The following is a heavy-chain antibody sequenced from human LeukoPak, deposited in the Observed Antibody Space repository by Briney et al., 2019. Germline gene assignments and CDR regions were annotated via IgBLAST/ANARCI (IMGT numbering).Heavy chain of an antibody. V-gene: IGHV5-51*01. CDR3: ARVVVPAAYYYYYYGMDV. D-gene: IGHD2-2*01. J-gene: IGHJ6*02. CDR1: GYSFTSYW. Sequence: GESLKISCKGSGYSFTSYWIGWVRQMPGKGLEWMWIIYPGDSDTRYSPSFQGQVTISADKSISTAYLQWSSLKASDTAMYYCARVVVPAAYYYYYYGMDVWGQGTTVTVSS. CDR2: IYPGDSDT.